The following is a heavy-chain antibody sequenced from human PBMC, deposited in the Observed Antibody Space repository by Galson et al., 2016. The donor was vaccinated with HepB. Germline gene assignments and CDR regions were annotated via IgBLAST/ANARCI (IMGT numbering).Heavy chain of an antibody. J-gene: IGHJ6*02. D-gene: IGHD3-3*01. CDR3: SKGSGDYDFWSVHYQGVAYYYNPLDV. CDR2: INPSGGRT. V-gene: IGHV1-46*01. CDR1: GYTFTSYS. Sequence: SVKVTCKASGYTFTSYSMHWVRQAPGQGLEWMGMINPSGGRTSYAQKFQGRVTMTRDTSTSTVYMKLSSLRSEDTAVYYCSKGSGDYDFWSVHYQGVAYYYNPLDVWVRGTTVPVSS.